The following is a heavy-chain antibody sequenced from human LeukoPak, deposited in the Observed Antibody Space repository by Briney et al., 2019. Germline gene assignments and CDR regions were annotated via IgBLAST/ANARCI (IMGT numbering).Heavy chain of an antibody. Sequence: SETLSLPCTVSGGSISSYYWGWIRQPPGKGLEWIGSIYYSGSNYYNPSLKSRVTISVDTSKNQFSLKLSSVTAADTAVYYCARPRYYDSSGYDYWGQGTLVTVSS. CDR2: IYYSGSN. D-gene: IGHD3-22*01. J-gene: IGHJ4*02. V-gene: IGHV4-39*01. CDR3: ARPRYYDSSGYDY. CDR1: GGSISSYY.